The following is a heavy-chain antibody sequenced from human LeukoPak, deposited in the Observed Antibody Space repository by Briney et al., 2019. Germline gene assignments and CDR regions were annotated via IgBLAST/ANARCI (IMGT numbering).Heavy chain of an antibody. J-gene: IGHJ4*02. V-gene: IGHV5-51*01. Sequence: GESLKISCKGSGYSFTSYWIGWERQMPGKGLEWMGIIYPGDSDTRYSPSFQGQVTISADKSISTAYLQWSSLKASDTAMYYCARHRRSLRDFWSGYPFDYWGQGTLVTVSS. D-gene: IGHD3-3*01. CDR3: ARHRRSLRDFWSGYPFDY. CDR2: IYPGDSDT. CDR1: GYSFTSYW.